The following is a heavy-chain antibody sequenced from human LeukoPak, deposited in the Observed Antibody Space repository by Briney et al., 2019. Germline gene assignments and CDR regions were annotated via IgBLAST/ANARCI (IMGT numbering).Heavy chain of an antibody. V-gene: IGHV3-53*01. CDR1: GFTVSTAY. Sequence: GGSLRLSCEVSGFTVSTAYMNWVRQAPGKGLEWVSRLYPSDTSHYANSVKGRFTISRDDSKNILYLQMNGLRADDTAIYYCARADHSGSGGGFDYWGQGTLVTVS. CDR2: LYPSDTS. CDR3: ARADHSGSGGGFDY. D-gene: IGHD3-10*01. J-gene: IGHJ4*02.